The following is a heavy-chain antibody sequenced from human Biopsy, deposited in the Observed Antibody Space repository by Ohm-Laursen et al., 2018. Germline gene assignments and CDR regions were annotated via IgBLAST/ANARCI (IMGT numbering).Heavy chain of an antibody. D-gene: IGHD3-16*01. CDR2: MNPNSGNT. CDR1: GYTFTTYD. V-gene: IGHV1-8*01. CDR3: AREGAFGDTDAYYGLDV. J-gene: IGHJ6*02. Sequence: GASVKVSCKASGYTFTTYDITWVRQAAGQGPEWMGWMNPNSGNTGFAQKFQGRITMTRSTSITTAYMELTNLRSEDTAVYYCAREGAFGDTDAYYGLDVWGLGTTVTVSS.